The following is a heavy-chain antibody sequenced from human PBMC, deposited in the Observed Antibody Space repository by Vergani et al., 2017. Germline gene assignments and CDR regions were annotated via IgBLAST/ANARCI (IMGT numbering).Heavy chain of an antibody. D-gene: IGHD7-27*01. CDR1: GFSLSTSGMR. CDR3: ARMGGWGAFDY. J-gene: IGHJ4*02. V-gene: IGHV2-70*04. CDR2: IDWDDDK. Sequence: QVTLKESGPALVKPPQTLTLTCTFSGFSLSTSGMRVSWIRQPPGKALVWLASIDWDDDKFYSTSLKTRLTISKDTSKNQLVLTMTNMDPVDTATYYCARMGGWGAFDYWGQGTLVTVSS.